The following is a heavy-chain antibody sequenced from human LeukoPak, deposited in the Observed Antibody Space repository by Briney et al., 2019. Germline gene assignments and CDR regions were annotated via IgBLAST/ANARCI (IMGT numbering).Heavy chain of an antibody. Sequence: SETLSLTCTVSGGSISSYYWSWIRQPAGKGLEWIGRIYTSGSTNYNPSLKSRVTMSVDTSKNQFSLKLSSVTAADTAVYYCAREVYCSSTSCYAPFFDYWGQGTWSPSPQ. J-gene: IGHJ4*02. CDR3: AREVYCSSTSCYAPFFDY. V-gene: IGHV4-4*07. D-gene: IGHD2-2*01. CDR2: IYTSGST. CDR1: GGSISSYY.